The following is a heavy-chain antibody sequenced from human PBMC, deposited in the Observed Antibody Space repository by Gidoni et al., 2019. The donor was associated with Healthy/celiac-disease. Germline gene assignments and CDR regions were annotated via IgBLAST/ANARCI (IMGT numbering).Heavy chain of an antibody. V-gene: IGHV3-33*01. D-gene: IGHD2-2*01. J-gene: IGHJ4*02. CDR3: ARDYNNQLLGERLFDY. CDR2: IWYDVSNK. CDR1: GFTFSSYG. Sequence: QVQLVESGGGVVKPGRSLRLSCAASGFTFSSYGMHWVRQAPGKGLEWVAVIWYDVSNKYYADSVKGRFTISRDNSKNTLYLQMNSRRAEDTAVYYCARDYNNQLLGERLFDYWGQGTLVTVSS.